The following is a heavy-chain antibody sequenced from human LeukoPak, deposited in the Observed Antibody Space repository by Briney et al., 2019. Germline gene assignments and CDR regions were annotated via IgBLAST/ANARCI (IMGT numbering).Heavy chain of an antibody. CDR3: ARTVPVVVVTATFFDY. CDR2: INPNSGDT. Sequence: ASVRVSCKASGYTFTGYYMHWVRQAPGQGLEWMGWINPNSGDTNYEQKFQGRVTMTRDTSISTAYMELSRLRSDDTAVYYCARTVPVVVVTATFFDYWGQGTLVTVSS. V-gene: IGHV1-2*02. D-gene: IGHD2-15*01. CDR1: GYTFTGYY. J-gene: IGHJ4*02.